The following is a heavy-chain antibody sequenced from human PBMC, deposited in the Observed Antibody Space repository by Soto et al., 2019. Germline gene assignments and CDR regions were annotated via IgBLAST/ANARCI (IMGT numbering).Heavy chain of an antibody. V-gene: IGHV4-34*01. CDR3: ARGESIDGQGARDI. CDR1: AGSFSHYY. D-gene: IGHD2-21*01. CDR2: IKHSGSS. J-gene: IGHJ3*02. Sequence: QVQQQPWGAGLLKPSETLSLTCAVYAGSFSHYYWNWIRQAPGKGLGWIGKIKHSGSSNYNPSLRSRVSISAALSNNQFSLRLTSVSAADTGVYDCARGESIDGQGARDIWGQGTMVTVSS.